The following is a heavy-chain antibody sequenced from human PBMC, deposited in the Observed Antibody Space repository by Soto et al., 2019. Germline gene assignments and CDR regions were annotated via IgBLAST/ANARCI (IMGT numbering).Heavy chain of an antibody. CDR3: ARGFREYYEYIWGSYLGYYFDY. Sequence: QVQLQQWGAGLLKPSETLSLTCAVYGGSFSGYYWSWIRQPPGKGLEWIGEINHSGSTNYNPSLKSRVTRSVDTCKNQCSLKLSSVTDADTGVYYCARGFREYYEYIWGSYLGYYFDYWGQGTLVTVSS. J-gene: IGHJ4*02. D-gene: IGHD3-16*02. CDR1: GGSFSGYY. V-gene: IGHV4-34*01. CDR2: INHSGST.